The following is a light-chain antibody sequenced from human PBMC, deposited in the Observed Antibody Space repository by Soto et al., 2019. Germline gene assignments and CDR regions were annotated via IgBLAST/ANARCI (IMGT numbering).Light chain of an antibody. CDR1: TSDVGTYNL. V-gene: IGLV2-23*02. J-gene: IGLJ1*01. Sequence: QSALTQPASVSGSPGQSITISCTGTTSDVGTYNLVSWYQHHPGKAPQLIIFEVTKRPSGVSDRFSGSKSDNTASLTISGLLGEDEADYYCCSFAGRSPPTSVFGAGTKVTVL. CDR3: CSFAGRSPPTSV. CDR2: EVT.